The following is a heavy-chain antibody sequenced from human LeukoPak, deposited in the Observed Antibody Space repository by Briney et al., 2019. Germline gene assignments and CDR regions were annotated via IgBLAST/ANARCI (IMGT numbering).Heavy chain of an antibody. CDR3: VRDDWHQPDLFDY. D-gene: IGHD2-21*01. Sequence: PRGSLRLSCAASGFTFSSYAMHWVRQAPGKGLEWVAVISYDGSNKYYADSVKGRFTISRDNSKNTLYLQMNSLRAEDTAVYYCVRDDWHQPDLFDYWGQGTLVTVSS. CDR1: GFTFSSYA. CDR2: ISYDGSNK. J-gene: IGHJ4*02. V-gene: IGHV3-30-3*01.